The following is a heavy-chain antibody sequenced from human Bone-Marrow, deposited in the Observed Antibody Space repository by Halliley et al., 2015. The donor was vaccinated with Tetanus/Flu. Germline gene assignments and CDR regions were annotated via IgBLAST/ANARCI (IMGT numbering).Heavy chain of an antibody. CDR2: INAGNGNT. CDR1: GYTFTNFA. Sequence: QVQLVQSGAEVKKPGTSVKVSCKASGYTFTNFAIHWVRQAPGQRLEWMGWINAGNGNTKFSQKFQDRVTITRDTLANTAYLEVSSLRSEDTALYYCARGILGIAFFGDYWGQGTLVTVSS. J-gene: IGHJ4*02. V-gene: IGHV1-3*01. CDR3: ARGILGIAFFGDY. D-gene: IGHD7-27*01.